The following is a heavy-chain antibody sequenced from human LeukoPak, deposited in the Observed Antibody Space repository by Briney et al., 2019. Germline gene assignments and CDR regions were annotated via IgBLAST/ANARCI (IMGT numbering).Heavy chain of an antibody. J-gene: IGHJ4*02. D-gene: IGHD6-19*01. CDR3: AKPSRPRIAVAGTFFDY. CDR1: GFIFRDYY. Sequence: PGGSLGLSCAASGFIFRDYYIGWIRLTPEKGLEGVSYIGTNDYTTYYAVSVKGRFTISRDNSKNTLYLQMNSLRAEDTAVYYCAKPSRPRIAVAGTFFDYWGQGTLVTVSS. CDR2: IGTNDYTT. V-gene: IGHV3-11*04.